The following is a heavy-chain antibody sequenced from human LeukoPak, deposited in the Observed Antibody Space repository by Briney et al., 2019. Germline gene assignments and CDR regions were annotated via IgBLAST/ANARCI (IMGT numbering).Heavy chain of an antibody. D-gene: IGHD6-13*01. J-gene: IGHJ4*02. CDR3: ARAIAAAGTSFDY. V-gene: IGHV3-30*02. CDR1: GFTFSSYG. CDR2: IRYDGSNK. Sequence: PGGSLRLSCAASGFTFSSYGMHWVRQAPGKGLEWVAFIRYDGSNKYYADSVKGRFTISRDNSKNTLYLQMNSLRAEDTAVYYCARAIAAAGTSFDYWGQGTLVTVSS.